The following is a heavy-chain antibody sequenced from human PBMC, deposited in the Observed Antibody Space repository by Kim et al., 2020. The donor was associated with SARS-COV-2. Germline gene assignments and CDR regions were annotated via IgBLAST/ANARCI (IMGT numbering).Heavy chain of an antibody. CDR2: ISAYNGNT. V-gene: IGHV1-18*01. D-gene: IGHD6-13*01. Sequence: ASVKVSCKASGYTFTSYGISWVRQAPGQGLEWMGWISAYNGNTNYAQKLQGRVTMTTDTSTSTAYMELRSLRSDDTAVYYCARTARSGYSSSWYGLGDYWGQGTLVTVSS. CDR1: GYTFTSYG. CDR3: ARTARSGYSSSWYGLGDY. J-gene: IGHJ4*02.